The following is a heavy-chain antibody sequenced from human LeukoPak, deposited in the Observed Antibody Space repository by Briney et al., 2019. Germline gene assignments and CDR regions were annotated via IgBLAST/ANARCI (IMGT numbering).Heavy chain of an antibody. CDR1: GGSISFYY. CDR2: IYTRGST. V-gene: IGHV4-4*07. Sequence: SETLSLTCTVSGGSISFYYWSWIRQPAGEGLEWIGRIYTRGSTNYNPSLKSRVTMSVDTSKNQFSLKLSSVTAADTAVYYCATDSGGFEIWGQGTMVTVSS. D-gene: IGHD3-10*01. CDR3: ATDSGGFEI. J-gene: IGHJ3*02.